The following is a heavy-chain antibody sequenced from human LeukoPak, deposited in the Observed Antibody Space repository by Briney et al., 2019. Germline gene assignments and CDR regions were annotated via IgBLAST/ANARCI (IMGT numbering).Heavy chain of an antibody. J-gene: IGHJ4*02. Sequence: ASVKVSCKASGYTFTGYYMHWVRQAPGQGLEWMGWINPNSGGTNYAQKFQGGVTMTRDTSISTGYMELSRLRSDDTAVYYCATLVIAVAGGFGDYWGQGTLVTVSS. CDR2: INPNSGGT. V-gene: IGHV1-2*02. CDR1: GYTFTGYY. D-gene: IGHD6-19*01. CDR3: ATLVIAVAGGFGDY.